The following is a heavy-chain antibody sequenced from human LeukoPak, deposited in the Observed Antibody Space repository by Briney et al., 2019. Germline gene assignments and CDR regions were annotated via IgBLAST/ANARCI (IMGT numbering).Heavy chain of an antibody. CDR1: GYTFTGYY. D-gene: IGHD3-9*01. J-gene: IGHJ4*02. Sequence: ASVTVSFMASGYTFTGYYMHWVRQAPGQGREWMGWINPNSGGTNYAQKFQGKVTMTRHTSISTAYMELSRLRSDDTAVYYCARYDMEFDYWGQGTLVTVSS. V-gene: IGHV1-2*02. CDR3: ARYDMEFDY. CDR2: INPNSGGT.